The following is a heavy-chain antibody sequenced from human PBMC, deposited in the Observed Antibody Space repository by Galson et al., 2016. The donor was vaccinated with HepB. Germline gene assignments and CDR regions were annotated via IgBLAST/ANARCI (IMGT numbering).Heavy chain of an antibody. CDR2: LKEDGRDK. V-gene: IGHV3-7*03. CDR3: ATGRGSY. J-gene: IGHJ4*02. CDR1: GFTFSTSW. Sequence: SLRLSCAASGFTFSTSWMSWVRQGPGKGLEWVATLKEDGRDKYYVDSVKGRFTISRDNAEKSLFLQMNSLRPEDTALYFCATGRGSYWGQGTLVTVSS. D-gene: IGHD1-26*01.